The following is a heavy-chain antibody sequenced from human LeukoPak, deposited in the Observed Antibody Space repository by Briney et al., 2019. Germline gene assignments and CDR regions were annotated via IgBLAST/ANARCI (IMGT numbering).Heavy chain of an antibody. CDR3: ARDLAYYYDSSGYPDY. D-gene: IGHD3-22*01. CDR1: GFTFSSYG. CDR2: IWYDGSNK. J-gene: IGHJ4*02. Sequence: PGRSLRLSCAASGFTFSSYGMHWVRQAPGKGLEWVAVIWYDGSNKYYADSVKGRFTISRDNSKNTLYLQMNSLRAEDTAVYYCARDLAYYYDSSGYPDYWGQGTLVTVSS. V-gene: IGHV3-33*01.